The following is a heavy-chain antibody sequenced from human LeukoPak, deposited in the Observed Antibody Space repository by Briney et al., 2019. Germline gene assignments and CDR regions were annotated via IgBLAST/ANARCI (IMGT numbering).Heavy chain of an antibody. CDR3: ARASYAYCGGDCYFY. Sequence: SETLSLTCTVSGGSISSSSQYWGWIRQPPGKGLEWIGYIYYSGSTNYNPSLKSRVTISVDTSKNQFFLKLSSVTAADTAVYYCARASYAYCGGDCYFYWGQGTLVTVSS. J-gene: IGHJ4*02. CDR2: IYYSGST. V-gene: IGHV4-61*05. D-gene: IGHD2-21*02. CDR1: GGSISSSSQY.